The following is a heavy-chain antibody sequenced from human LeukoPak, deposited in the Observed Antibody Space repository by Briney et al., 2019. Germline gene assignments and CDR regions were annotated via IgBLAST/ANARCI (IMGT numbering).Heavy chain of an antibody. D-gene: IGHD6-6*01. CDR3: VRVAGSSSDY. CDR2: ISAYNGNI. J-gene: IGHJ4*02. Sequence: GASVKVSCRASGYTFTSFGISWVRQAPGQGLEWMGWISAYNGNINYAQKLQGRVTMTTDTSTSTAYMEVRSLRSEDTAVYYCVRVAGSSSDYWGQGTLVTVSS. CDR1: GYTFTSFG. V-gene: IGHV1-18*01.